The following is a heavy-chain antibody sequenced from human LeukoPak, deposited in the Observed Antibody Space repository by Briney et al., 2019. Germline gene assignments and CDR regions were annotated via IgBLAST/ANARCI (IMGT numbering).Heavy chain of an antibody. CDR3: ARDNDSRGRNWFDP. J-gene: IGHJ5*02. CDR1: GGTFSIYA. D-gene: IGHD3-22*01. Sequence: GASVKVSSKASGGTFSIYAINWVRQAPGQGLEWMGGIIPIFGTANYAQKFQGRVTITTDESTRTAYMELSSLRSEDTAVYYCARDNDSRGRNWFDPWGQGTLVTVSS. CDR2: IIPIFGTA. V-gene: IGHV1-69*05.